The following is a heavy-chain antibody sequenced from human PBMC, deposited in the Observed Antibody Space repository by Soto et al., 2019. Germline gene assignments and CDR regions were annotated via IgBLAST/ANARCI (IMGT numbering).Heavy chain of an antibody. D-gene: IGHD5-12*01. J-gene: IGHJ4*02. CDR1: GGSFSGYY. Sequence: SETLSLTCAVYGGSFSGYYWSWIRQPPGKGLEWIGEINHSGSTNYNPTHKSRVTISVDPSKNQFSLKLSSVTAADTAVYYCARADSGYESHFDYWGQGTLVTVSS. CDR3: ARADSGYESHFDY. V-gene: IGHV4-34*01. CDR2: INHSGST.